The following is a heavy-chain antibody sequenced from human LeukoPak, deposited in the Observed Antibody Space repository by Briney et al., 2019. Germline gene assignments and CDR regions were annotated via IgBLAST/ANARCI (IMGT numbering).Heavy chain of an antibody. Sequence: GGSLRLSCAASGFTFSSYAMSWVRQAPGKGPEWVSIISASGGSTYYADSVKGRFTISRDKSKNYLQMNSLRGDDTAIYYCAKDVRVGEYYGSGSYFDYWGQGTLVTVSS. D-gene: IGHD3-10*01. J-gene: IGHJ4*02. CDR1: GFTFSSYA. V-gene: IGHV3-23*01. CDR3: AKDVRVGEYYGSGSYFDY. CDR2: ISASGGST.